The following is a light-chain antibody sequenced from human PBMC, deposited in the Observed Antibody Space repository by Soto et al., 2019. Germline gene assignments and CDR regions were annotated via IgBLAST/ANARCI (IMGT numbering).Light chain of an antibody. V-gene: IGLV1-51*01. CDR2: DNY. J-gene: IGLJ2*01. CDR3: GTWDSSLTALV. Sequence: QSVLTQPPSVSAAPGEKVTISGSGRTSNIVNNVVSWYQQLPGTAPQLLIHDNYKRPSGVPDRFSGSKSGSSATMDITGLQTGDEAHYYGGTWDSSLTALVYSGGTKLTV. CDR1: TSNIVNNV.